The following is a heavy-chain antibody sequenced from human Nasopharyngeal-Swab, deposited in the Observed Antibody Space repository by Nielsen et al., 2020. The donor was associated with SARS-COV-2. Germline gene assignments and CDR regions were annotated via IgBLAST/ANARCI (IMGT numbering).Heavy chain of an antibody. Sequence: WIRQPPGKGLEWASYISGSSSSMFYADSVRGRFTISRDNAKNSLYLQMNSLRAEDTAVYYCSRANYYDDYWGQGTLVTVSS. D-gene: IGHD3-22*01. CDR3: SRANYYDDY. V-gene: IGHV3-48*04. J-gene: IGHJ4*02. CDR2: ISGSSSSM.